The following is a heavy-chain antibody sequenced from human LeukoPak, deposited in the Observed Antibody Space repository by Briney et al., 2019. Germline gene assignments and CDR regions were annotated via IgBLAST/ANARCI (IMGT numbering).Heavy chain of an antibody. CDR3: ARDGGRGYSSGLVV. Sequence: SETLSLTCAVYGGSFSGYYWSWIRQPPGKGLEWIGYIYYSGSTNYNPSLKSRVTISVDTSKNQFSLKLSSVTAADTAVYYCARDGGRGYSSGLVVWGQGTLVTVSS. V-gene: IGHV4-59*01. CDR2: IYYSGST. CDR1: GGSFSGYY. J-gene: IGHJ4*02. D-gene: IGHD5-18*01.